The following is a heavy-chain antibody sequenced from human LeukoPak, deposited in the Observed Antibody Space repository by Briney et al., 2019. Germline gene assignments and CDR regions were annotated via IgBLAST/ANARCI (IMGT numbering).Heavy chain of an antibody. Sequence: SETLSLTCTVSGGSISSGDYYWSWIRQPPGKGLEWIGYIYYSGSTYYNPSLKSRVTISVDTFKHPFSLKLRSVTAADTAVYYCARALHTPGWPYSGSPVRLFDYWGQGTLVTVSS. CDR3: ARALHTPGWPYSGSPVRLFDY. CDR2: IYYSGST. J-gene: IGHJ4*02. V-gene: IGHV4-30-4*08. CDR1: GGSISSGDYY. D-gene: IGHD1-26*01.